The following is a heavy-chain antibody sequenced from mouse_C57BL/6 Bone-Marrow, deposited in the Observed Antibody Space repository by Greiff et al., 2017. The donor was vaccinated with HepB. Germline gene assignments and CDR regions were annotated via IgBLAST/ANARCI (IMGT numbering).Heavy chain of an antibody. CDR1: GYAFSSYW. CDR2: IYPGDGDT. V-gene: IGHV1-80*01. D-gene: IGHD2-4*01. J-gene: IGHJ4*01. Sequence: LVESGAELVKPGASVKVSCKASGYAFSSYWMNWVKQRPGKGLEWIGQIYPGDGDTNYNGKFKGKATLTADKSSSTAYMQLSSLTSEDSAVYFCARRGYYDYDGYYAMDYWGQGTSVTVSS. CDR3: ARRGYYDYDGYYAMDY.